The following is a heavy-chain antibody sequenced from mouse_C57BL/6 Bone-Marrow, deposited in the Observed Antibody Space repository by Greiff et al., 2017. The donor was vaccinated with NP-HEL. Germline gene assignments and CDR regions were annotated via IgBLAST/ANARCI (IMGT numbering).Heavy chain of an antibody. D-gene: IGHD1-1*01. CDR2: ISDGGSYT. J-gene: IGHJ1*03. CDR3: AREYYGSSYWYFDV. Sequence: DVMLVESGGGLVKPGGSLKLSCAASGFTFSSYAMSWVRQTPEKRLEWVATISDGGSYTYYPANVKGRFTISRDNAKNNLYLQMSHLKSEDTAMYYCAREYYGSSYWYFDVWGTGTTVTVSS. CDR1: GFTFSSYA. V-gene: IGHV5-4*01.